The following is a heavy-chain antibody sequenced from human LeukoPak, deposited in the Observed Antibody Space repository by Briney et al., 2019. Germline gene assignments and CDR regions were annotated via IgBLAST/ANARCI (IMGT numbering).Heavy chain of an antibody. V-gene: IGHV4-61*08. CDR1: GGSISSGDYY. CDR2: IYYSGST. CDR3: ARLCSSTSCHWSGRYYFDY. J-gene: IGHJ4*02. D-gene: IGHD2-2*01. Sequence: PSETMSLTCTVSGGSISSGDYYWSWIRQPPGKGLEWIGYIYYSGSTNYNPSLKSRVTISVDTSKNQFSLKLSSVTAADTAVYHCARLCSSTSCHWSGRYYFDYWGQGTLVTVSS.